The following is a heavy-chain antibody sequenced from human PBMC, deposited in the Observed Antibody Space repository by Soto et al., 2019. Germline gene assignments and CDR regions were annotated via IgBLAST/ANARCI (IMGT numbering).Heavy chain of an antibody. CDR1: DFTFSYYW. Sequence: EVQLVESGGGLVQPGGSLRLYYVASDFTFSYYWMHWVHQVPGKGLVWVSRIHSDGSSTTYADSVKGRFTISRDNAKNTLYLQMASLRVEYTAVYYCARGDVGAFDLWGQGTMVTVSS. J-gene: IGHJ3*01. CDR2: IHSDGSST. D-gene: IGHD1-26*01. V-gene: IGHV3-74*03. CDR3: ARGDVGAFDL.